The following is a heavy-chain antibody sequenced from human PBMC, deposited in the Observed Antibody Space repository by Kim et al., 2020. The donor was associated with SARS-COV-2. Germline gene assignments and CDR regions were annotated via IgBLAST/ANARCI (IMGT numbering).Heavy chain of an antibody. CDR3: ARGRGDSSGYFN. Sequence: SNPSLKSRVTISVDTSKNQFSLKLSSVTAADTAVYYCARGRGDSSGYFNWGQGTLVTVSS. V-gene: IGHV4-34*01. D-gene: IGHD3-22*01. J-gene: IGHJ4*02.